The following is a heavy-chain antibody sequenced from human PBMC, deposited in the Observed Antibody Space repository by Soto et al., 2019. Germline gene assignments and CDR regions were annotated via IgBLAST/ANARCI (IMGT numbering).Heavy chain of an antibody. CDR2: ITGSGGST. CDR3: ARDDILTGYRRLYGMDV. Sequence: GGSLRLSCAASGFTFSNYAMTWVRHAPGKGLEWVSTITGSGGSTYYAGSVKGRFTISRDNSKNTLYLQMNSLRAEDTAVYYCARDDILTGYRRLYGMDVWGQGTTVTVSS. D-gene: IGHD3-9*01. V-gene: IGHV3-23*01. J-gene: IGHJ6*02. CDR1: GFTFSNYA.